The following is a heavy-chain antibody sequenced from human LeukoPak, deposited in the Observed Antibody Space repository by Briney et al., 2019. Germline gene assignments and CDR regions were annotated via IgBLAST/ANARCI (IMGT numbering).Heavy chain of an antibody. CDR1: GGSISSYY. V-gene: IGHV4-59*01. Sequence: SETLSLTCTVSGGSISSYYWSWIRQPPGKGLEWIGYIYYSGSTNYNPSLKSRVTISVDASKNQFSLKLNSVTAADTAVYYCARVAYGSGSYYTALPDYWGQGTLVTVSS. CDR2: IYYSGST. CDR3: ARVAYGSGSYYTALPDY. D-gene: IGHD3-10*01. J-gene: IGHJ4*02.